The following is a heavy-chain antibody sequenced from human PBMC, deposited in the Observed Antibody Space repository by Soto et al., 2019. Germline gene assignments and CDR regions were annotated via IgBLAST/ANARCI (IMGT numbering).Heavy chain of an antibody. CDR2: ISGSGGDT. CDR1: GLIFSDYA. J-gene: IGHJ4*02. Sequence: QLLESGGNLVQPGGSLRLSCAASGLIFSDYAMSWVRQAPWKGLECVACISGSGGDTFYADSVKGRFTISRDNSKNTLSLHMNSLRVDDTAVYFCAKDRFGIVGPVDYWGQGTLVTVSS. V-gene: IGHV3-23*01. D-gene: IGHD1-26*01. CDR3: AKDRFGIVGPVDY.